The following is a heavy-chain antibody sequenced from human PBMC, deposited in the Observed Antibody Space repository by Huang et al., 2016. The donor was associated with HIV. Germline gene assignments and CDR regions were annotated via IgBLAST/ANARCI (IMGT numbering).Heavy chain of an antibody. J-gene: IGHJ5*02. V-gene: IGHV4-34*02. D-gene: IGHD3-10*01. CDR3: ARDATKNPRGWFDP. CDR1: GGSLRGYY. Sequence: QVHLQQWGAGLLKSAETLSLTCAVYGGSLRGYYWSWLRQTPGKGLEWIGEINHLGSPNYNPSRKSRVSRSMDGSKKQFSLKLRAMSDADTAVYFCARDATKNPRGWFDPWGQGTLVTVSS. CDR2: INHLGSP.